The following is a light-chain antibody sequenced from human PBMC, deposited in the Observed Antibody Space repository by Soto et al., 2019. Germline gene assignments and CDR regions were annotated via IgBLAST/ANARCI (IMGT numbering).Light chain of an antibody. V-gene: IGKV3-20*01. CDR2: GAS. Sequence: EIVMTQSLATLSVSPGERATLSCRASQSVSSNLAWYQQKPGQAPRLLIYGASTRATGIPDRFSGSGSGTDFTLTISRLDPEDFAVYFCQQYGSSPRTFGQGTKVDIK. CDR1: QSVSSN. CDR3: QQYGSSPRT. J-gene: IGKJ1*01.